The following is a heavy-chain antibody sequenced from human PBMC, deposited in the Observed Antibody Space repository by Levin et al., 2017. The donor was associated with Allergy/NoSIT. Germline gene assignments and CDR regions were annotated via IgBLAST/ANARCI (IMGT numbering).Heavy chain of an antibody. J-gene: IGHJ4*02. CDR1: GGSISSGGYS. Sequence: SETLSLTCAVSGGSISSGGYSWSWIRQPPGKGLEWIGYFYQSGSTFYNPALKSRVIISADRSKSQFSLKLSSVTAADTAVYYCARGGNPEAWYYFDYWGLGTLVTVSS. V-gene: IGHV4-30-2*01. CDR3: ARGGNPEAWYYFDY. D-gene: IGHD4-23*01. CDR2: FYQSGST.